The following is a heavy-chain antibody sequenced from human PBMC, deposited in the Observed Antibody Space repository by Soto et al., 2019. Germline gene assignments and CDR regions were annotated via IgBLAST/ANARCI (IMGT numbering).Heavy chain of an antibody. V-gene: IGHV4-34*01. Sequence: SETLSLTRAGYGGAVKGYSWNWIPQPPGKGLEWIGEINHTGGTHYNPSLKSRVTMSVDTSKNQFSLRLSSVTAADTAIYYCATRITVFGLLIPPFDPWGQGTQVTVS. J-gene: IGHJ5*02. CDR1: GGAVKGYS. CDR3: ATRITVFGLLIPPFDP. D-gene: IGHD3-3*01. CDR2: INHTGGT.